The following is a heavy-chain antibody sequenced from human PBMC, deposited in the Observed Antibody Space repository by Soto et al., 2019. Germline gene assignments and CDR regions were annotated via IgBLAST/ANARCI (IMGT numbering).Heavy chain of an antibody. J-gene: IGHJ6*02. CDR3: ARGSYQTRLPAQLFGMDV. D-gene: IGHD2-15*01. V-gene: IGHV3-49*03. CDR2: ITSTPSGGTT. CDR1: GFSFGDYA. Sequence: EVQLVESGGGLVEPGRSLRLSCTASGFSFGDYALSWFRQAPGKGLEWVGVITSTPSGGTTNYAASVKGRFTISRENATSIAYLPVNTQKIEHTAIHYCARGSYQTRLPAQLFGMDVCGQGTTVTVS.